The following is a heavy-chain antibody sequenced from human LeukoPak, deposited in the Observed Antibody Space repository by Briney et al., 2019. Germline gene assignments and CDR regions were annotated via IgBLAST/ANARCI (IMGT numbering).Heavy chain of an antibody. J-gene: IGHJ4*02. D-gene: IGHD1-26*01. Sequence: PGGSLRLSCAASGFTFSSYGMHWVRQAPGKGLGWVAVIWYDGSNKYYADSVKGRFTISRDNSKNTLYLQMNSLRAEDTAVYYCARDGGSYFDYWGQGTLVTVSS. CDR3: ARDGGSYFDY. V-gene: IGHV3-33*01. CDR2: IWYDGSNK. CDR1: GFTFSSYG.